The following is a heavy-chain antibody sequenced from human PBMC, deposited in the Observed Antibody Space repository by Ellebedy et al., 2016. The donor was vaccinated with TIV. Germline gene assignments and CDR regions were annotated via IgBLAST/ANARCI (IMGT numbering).Heavy chain of an antibody. CDR3: AGGTHKNGWRY. D-gene: IGHD6-19*01. J-gene: IGHJ4*02. CDR1: GGSISNSDYY. V-gene: IGHV4-39*07. Sequence: MPGGSLRLSCTVSGGSISNSDYYRNWIRQPPGKGLEWIGSIYYSGSAYYNPSLKSRVTVSVDTSKNQFSLNLNSVTPDDTAVYYCAGGTHKNGWRYWGQGTLITVSS. CDR2: IYYSGSA.